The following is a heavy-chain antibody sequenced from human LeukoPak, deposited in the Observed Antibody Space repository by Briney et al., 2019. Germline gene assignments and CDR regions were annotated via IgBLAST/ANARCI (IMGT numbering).Heavy chain of an antibody. D-gene: IGHD3-3*01. CDR3: AKLESPYNYYGMDV. J-gene: IGHJ6*02. CDR2: ISGSGGST. V-gene: IGHV3-23*01. CDR1: GFTFSSNA. Sequence: GGSLRLSCAAAGFTFSSNAMSWVRQPPGKGLEWVSGISGSGGSTYYAGSVKGRFTISRDKSKNTLYLQMNSLRVEDTAVYYCAKLESPYNYYGMDVWGQGTTVTVS.